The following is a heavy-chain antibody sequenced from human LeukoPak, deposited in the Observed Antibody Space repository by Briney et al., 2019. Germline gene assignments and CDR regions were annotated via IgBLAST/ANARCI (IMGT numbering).Heavy chain of an antibody. Sequence: SETLSLTCAVYGGSFSGYYWSWIRQPPGKGLEWIGEINHSGSTNYNPSLKGRVTISVDTSKNQFSLKLSSVTAADTAVYYCARGNVIVLMVYAEYYFDYWGQGTLVTVSS. D-gene: IGHD2-8*01. CDR3: ARGNVIVLMVYAEYYFDY. CDR1: GGSFSGYY. J-gene: IGHJ4*02. V-gene: IGHV4-34*01. CDR2: INHSGST.